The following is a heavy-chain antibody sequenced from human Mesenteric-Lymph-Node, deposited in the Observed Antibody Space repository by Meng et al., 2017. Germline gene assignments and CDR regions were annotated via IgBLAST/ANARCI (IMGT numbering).Heavy chain of an antibody. CDR2: IYYSGST. CDR1: GGSISDYY. D-gene: IGHD3-10*01. V-gene: IGHV4-59*01. J-gene: IGHJ4*02. Sequence: GSLRLSCTVSGGSISDYYWSWIRQPPGKGLEWLGYIYYSGSTYYNPSLKSRVSMSVDSSKNQFSLKLTSVTAADTAVYYCARDSDMVRGLIDSWGQGILVTVSS. CDR3: ARDSDMVRGLIDS.